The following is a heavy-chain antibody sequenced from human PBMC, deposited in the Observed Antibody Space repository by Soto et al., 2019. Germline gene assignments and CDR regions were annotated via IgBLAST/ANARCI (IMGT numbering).Heavy chain of an antibody. CDR2: INPSGGST. D-gene: IGHD2-15*01. Sequence: ASVKVSCKASGYTLTSYYMHWVRQAPGQGLEWMGIINPSGGSTSYAQKFQGRVTMTRDTSTSTVYMELSSLRSEDTAVYYCAREVVVRGYYYYYGMDVWGQGTTVTVSS. CDR1: GYTLTSYY. CDR3: AREVVVRGYYYYYGMDV. J-gene: IGHJ6*02. V-gene: IGHV1-46*01.